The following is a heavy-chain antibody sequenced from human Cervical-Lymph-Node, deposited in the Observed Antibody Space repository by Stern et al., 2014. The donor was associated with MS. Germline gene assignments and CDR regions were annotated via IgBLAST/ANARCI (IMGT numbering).Heavy chain of an antibody. V-gene: IGHV7-4-1*02. J-gene: IGHJ4*02. CDR2: INTNTGDP. CDR1: GYSFTTSA. D-gene: IGHD1-26*01. CDR3: ATQGASGFGVSPTGY. Sequence: QVQLVQSGSELKKPGASVKVSCKTSGYSFTTSALNWVRQAPGQGLAWMGWINTNTGDPLYAQAFAGRFVFSLDTSVRTAYLQINNLKAEDSAIYYCATQGASGFGVSPTGYWGQGTLVTVSS.